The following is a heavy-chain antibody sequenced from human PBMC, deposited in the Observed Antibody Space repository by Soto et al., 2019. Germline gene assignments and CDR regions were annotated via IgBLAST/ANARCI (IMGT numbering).Heavy chain of an antibody. CDR3: ARYDYSGYYFDY. CDR2: INPSGGST. V-gene: IGHV1-46*01. Sequence: QVQLVQSGAEVKKPGASVKVSCKASGYTFSTYYMHWVRQAPGQGYEWMGIINPSGGSTTYAQNFQGRVTMTRDTSTTTVYMELSSLKSEDTAVYYCARYDYSGYYFDYWGQGTLVTVSS. CDR1: GYTFSTYY. J-gene: IGHJ4*02. D-gene: IGHD4-4*01.